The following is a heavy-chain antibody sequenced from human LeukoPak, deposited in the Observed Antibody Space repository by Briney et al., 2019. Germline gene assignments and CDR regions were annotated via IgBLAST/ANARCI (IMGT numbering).Heavy chain of an antibody. V-gene: IGHV4-39*01. CDR2: IYYSGTT. J-gene: IGHJ4*02. CDR1: GGSIISTTYY. CDR3: ARQTNTIYSNFGC. Sequence: SETLSLTCTVSGGSIISTTYYWGWIRQPPGKGLEWIGTIYYSGTTFYNPSLKSRVTMSVDTSKNQFSLKLSSVTAADTAVYYCARQTNTIYSNFGCWGQGTLVTVSS. D-gene: IGHD2-21*01.